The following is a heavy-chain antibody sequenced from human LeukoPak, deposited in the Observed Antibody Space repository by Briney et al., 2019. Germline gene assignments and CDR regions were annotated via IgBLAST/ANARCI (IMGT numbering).Heavy chain of an antibody. D-gene: IGHD6-19*01. CDR2: ISSSGSTI. CDR1: GFTFSSYE. J-gene: IGHJ4*02. CDR3: SGYSSGWYRNY. V-gene: IGHV3-48*03. Sequence: GGSLRLSCAASGFTFSSYEMNWVRQAPGRGLEWVSYISSSGSTIYYADSVKGRSTISRDNAKNSLYLQMNSLRAEDTAVYYCSGYSSGWYRNYWGQGTLVTVSS.